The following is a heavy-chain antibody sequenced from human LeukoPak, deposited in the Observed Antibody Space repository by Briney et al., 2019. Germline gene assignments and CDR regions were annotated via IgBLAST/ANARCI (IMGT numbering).Heavy chain of an antibody. CDR1: GYSFAKFW. CDR2: IYPDDPEP. D-gene: IGHD4-17*01. J-gene: IGHJ3*02. CDR3: ARPIATVTTYAFDI. Sequence: GESLKISCKGSGYSFAKFWIAWVRQMPGKGLDFMGIIYPDDPEPKYSPSFRGQVTVSVDRSINTAYLEWRSLRASDTAMYYCARPIATVTTYAFDIWGQGTMVTVSS. V-gene: IGHV5-51*01.